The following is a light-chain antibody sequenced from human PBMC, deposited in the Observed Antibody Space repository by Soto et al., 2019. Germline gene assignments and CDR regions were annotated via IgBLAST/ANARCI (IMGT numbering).Light chain of an antibody. CDR2: EDN. CDR1: SGSIASNY. J-gene: IGLJ2*01. V-gene: IGLV6-57*01. Sequence: NFMLTQPHSVSESPGKTVTISCTRSSGSIASNYVQWYQQRPRSSPTTVIYEDNQRPSGVPDRFSGSIDSSSNSASLTISGLNNEDEADYCCQSYESSNQVFGGGTKVTVL. CDR3: QSYESSNQV.